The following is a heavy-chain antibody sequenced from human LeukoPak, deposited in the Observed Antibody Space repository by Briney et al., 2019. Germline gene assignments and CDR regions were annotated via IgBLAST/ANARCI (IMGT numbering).Heavy chain of an antibody. V-gene: IGHV4-34*01. D-gene: IGHD6-13*01. CDR2: INHSGST. CDR3: ARQYSSSYNYFDY. J-gene: IGHJ4*02. Sequence: RSETLSLTCAVYGGSFSGYYWSWIRQPPGKGLEWIGEINHSGSTNYNPSLKSRVTISVDTSKNQFSLKLSSVTAADTAVYYCARQYSSSYNYFDYWGQGTLVTVSS. CDR1: GGSFSGYY.